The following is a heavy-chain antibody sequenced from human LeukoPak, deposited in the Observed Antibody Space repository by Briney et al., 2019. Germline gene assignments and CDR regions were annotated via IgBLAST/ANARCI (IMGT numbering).Heavy chain of an antibody. V-gene: IGHV3-48*03. CDR3: ARDERSYGDRRGAAFDI. Sequence: RPGGSLRLSCAASGFTLSSYETNWVRQAPGRGREWVSYISSSGSTIYNADAGKGRFTISRDNAKSSLYLQMNNLSAEDTAVYYCARDERSYGDRRGAAFDIWGQGTMVTVSS. CDR2: ISSSGSTI. CDR1: GFTLSSYE. J-gene: IGHJ3*02. D-gene: IGHD4-17*01.